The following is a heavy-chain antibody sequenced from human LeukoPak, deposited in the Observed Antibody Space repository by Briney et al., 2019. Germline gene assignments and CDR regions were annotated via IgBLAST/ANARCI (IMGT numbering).Heavy chain of an antibody. V-gene: IGHV1-69*13. Sequence: RWASVKVSCKASGGTFNNYGISWVRQAPGQGLEWMGGIIPIFHTPNYAQKFQGRVTITADESTRTAYMELSSLRSEDTAVYYCARDPPDPWGQGTLVTVSS. CDR2: IIPIFHTP. J-gene: IGHJ5*02. CDR3: ARDPPDP. CDR1: GGTFNNYG.